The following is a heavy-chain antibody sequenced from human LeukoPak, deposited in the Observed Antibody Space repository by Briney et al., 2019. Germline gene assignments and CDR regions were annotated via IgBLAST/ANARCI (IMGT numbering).Heavy chain of an antibody. CDR3: AKGGYTTWFVP. V-gene: IGHV3-23*01. D-gene: IGHD2-15*01. CDR1: GFTFREYS. J-gene: IGHJ5*02. CDR2: IRANGGDT. Sequence: PGGSLRLSCAASGFTFREYSMSCVRQAPGEGLEWVSNIRANGGDTYYTDSVKGRFTISRDHSKNTLYLEMNSLRAEDTAVYYCAKGGYTTWFVPWGQGTRDTVPS.